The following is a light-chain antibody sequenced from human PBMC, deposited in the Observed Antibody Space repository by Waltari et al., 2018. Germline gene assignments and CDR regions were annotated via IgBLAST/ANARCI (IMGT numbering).Light chain of an antibody. CDR3: HQYHTVPWT. J-gene: IGKJ1*01. V-gene: IGKV4-1*01. CDR1: QNVLYSSNNKSF. CDR2: WAS. Sequence: DIVVTQSPDFLAVSLGARATFNCKSSQNVLYSSNNKSFIAWYQQKSGQPPRLLIYWASTRESGVPDRFSGSGSGTDFTLTISSQQAEDVAVYYCHQYHTVPWTFGQGTKVEIK.